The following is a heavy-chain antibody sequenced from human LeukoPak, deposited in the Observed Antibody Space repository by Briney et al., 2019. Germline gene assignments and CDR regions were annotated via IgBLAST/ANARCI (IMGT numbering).Heavy chain of an antibody. CDR3: ARRAAGSPWYYYYMDV. V-gene: IGHV4-34*01. Sequence: SETLSLTCAVYGGSFSGYYWSWIRQPPGKGLEWIGEINHSGSTNYNPSLKSRVTISVDTSKNQFSLKLSSVTAADTAVYYCARRAAGSPWYYYYMDVWGKGTTVTVSS. CDR1: GGSFSGYY. CDR2: INHSGST. D-gene: IGHD6-13*01. J-gene: IGHJ6*03.